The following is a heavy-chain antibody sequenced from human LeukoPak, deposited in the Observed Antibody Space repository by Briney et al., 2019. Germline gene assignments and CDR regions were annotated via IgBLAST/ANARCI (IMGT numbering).Heavy chain of an antibody. CDR1: GGSITSYF. D-gene: IGHD3-22*01. Sequence: SETLSLTCTVSGGSITSYFWSWTRQPPGKGLEWVGYIFYSGITNYNPSLKSRVTISVDTSKNQFSLKLSSVTAADTAVYYCARDRYYYDSSGGRGLDYWGQGTLVTVSS. V-gene: IGHV4-59*01. CDR2: IFYSGIT. CDR3: ARDRYYYDSSGGRGLDY. J-gene: IGHJ4*02.